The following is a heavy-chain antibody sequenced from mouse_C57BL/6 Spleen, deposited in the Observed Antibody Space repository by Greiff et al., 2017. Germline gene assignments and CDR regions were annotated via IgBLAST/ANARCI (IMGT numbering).Heavy chain of an antibody. Sequence: VQLQPPGTELVKPGASVKLSCKASGYTFTSYWMHWVKQRPGQGLEWLGNINPSNGGTNYNEKFKSTATLTVDKSSSTAYMQLSSLTSEDSAVYYCARSRSTTVRATPNWYFDVWGTGTTVTVSS. CDR2: INPSNGGT. J-gene: IGHJ1*03. CDR1: GYTFTSYW. D-gene: IGHD1-1*01. V-gene: IGHV1-53*01. CDR3: ARSRSTTVRATPNWYFDV.